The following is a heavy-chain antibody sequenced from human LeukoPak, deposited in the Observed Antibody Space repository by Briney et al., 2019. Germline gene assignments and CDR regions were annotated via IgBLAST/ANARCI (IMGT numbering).Heavy chain of an antibody. D-gene: IGHD3-10*01. Sequence: ASVKVSCKASGYTFTSYGISWVRQAPGQGLEWMGWISAYNGNTNYAQKLQGRVTMTTDTSTSTAYMELRSLRSDDTAVYYCARDLGSGSWYYYYYMDVWGKGTTVTVSS. J-gene: IGHJ6*03. V-gene: IGHV1-18*01. CDR3: ARDLGSGSWYYYYYMDV. CDR1: GYTFTSYG. CDR2: ISAYNGNT.